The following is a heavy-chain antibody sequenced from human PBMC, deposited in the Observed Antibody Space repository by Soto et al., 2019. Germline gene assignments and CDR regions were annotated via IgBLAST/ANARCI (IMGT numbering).Heavy chain of an antibody. Sequence: PGESLKISCKGSGYSFTSYWIGWVRQMPGKGLEWMGIIHPGDSDTRYSPSFQGQVTISADKSISTAYLQWSSLKASDTAMYYCARIPAYYYDSSGYPYFDYWGQGTLVTVSS. CDR3: ARIPAYYYDSSGYPYFDY. D-gene: IGHD3-22*01. V-gene: IGHV5-51*01. CDR1: GYSFTSYW. CDR2: IHPGDSDT. J-gene: IGHJ4*02.